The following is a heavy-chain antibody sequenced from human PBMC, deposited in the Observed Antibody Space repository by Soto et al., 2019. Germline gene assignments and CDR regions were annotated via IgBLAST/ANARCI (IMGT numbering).Heavy chain of an antibody. CDR2: IIPIFGTA. V-gene: IGHV1-69*13. CDR1: GGTFSSYA. Sequence: ASVKVSCKASGGTFSSYAISWVRQAPGQGLEWMGGIIPIFGTANYAQKFQGRVTITADESTSTAYMELSSLRSEDTAVYYCARGPPDYDSSGYDIDYWGQGTLVTVSS. J-gene: IGHJ4*02. CDR3: ARGPPDYDSSGYDIDY. D-gene: IGHD3-22*01.